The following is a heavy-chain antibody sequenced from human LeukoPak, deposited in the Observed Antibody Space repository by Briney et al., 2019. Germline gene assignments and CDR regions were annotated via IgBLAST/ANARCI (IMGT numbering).Heavy chain of an antibody. CDR1: GFTFSSYE. CDR2: ISSSGSTI. CDR3: ARDNYYGSAD. Sequence: PGGSLRLSCAASGFTFSSYEMNWVRQAPGKGLEWVSYISSSGSTIYYADSVKGRFTISRDNAKNSLYLQMNSLRAEDTAVYYCARDNYYGSADWGQGTLVTVSS. V-gene: IGHV3-48*03. D-gene: IGHD3-10*01. J-gene: IGHJ4*02.